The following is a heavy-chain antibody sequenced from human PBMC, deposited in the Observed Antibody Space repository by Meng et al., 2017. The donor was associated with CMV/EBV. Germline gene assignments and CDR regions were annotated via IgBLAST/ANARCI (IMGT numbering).Heavy chain of an antibody. D-gene: IGHD1-26*01. CDR2: GSHDGTVE. Sequence: GESLKISCAASGFTFSHFSIHWVRQAPGKGLEWVAFGSHDGTVETYVDSVKGRFTISRENSKTTLYLQMNNLRADDTAVYYCVKDVVGPTWGFDYWGQGTQVTVSS. J-gene: IGHJ4*02. CDR3: VKDVVGPTWGFDY. CDR1: GFTFSHFS. V-gene: IGHV3-30*04.